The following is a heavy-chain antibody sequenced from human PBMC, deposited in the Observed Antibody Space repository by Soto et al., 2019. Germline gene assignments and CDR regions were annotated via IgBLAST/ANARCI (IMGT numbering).Heavy chain of an antibody. CDR3: ASMIGDPVLSLDS. V-gene: IGHV4-59*01. CDR1: GGSISSYY. Sequence: QVQLQESGPGLVKPSETLSLTCTVSGGSISSYYWSWIRQPPGKGLEWIGFIFYSGSTSYNPSLKSRVTISIDTSEYQFSLKLTSVTAADPAVYYCASMIGDPVLSLDSWGQGTLVDVSS. D-gene: IGHD3-10*02. J-gene: IGHJ4*02. CDR2: IFYSGST.